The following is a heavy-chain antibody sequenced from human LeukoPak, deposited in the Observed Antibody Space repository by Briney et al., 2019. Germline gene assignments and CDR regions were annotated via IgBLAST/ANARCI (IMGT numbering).Heavy chain of an antibody. CDR1: GGSISSSSYY. Sequence: SSETLSLTCTVSGGSISSSSYYWGWIRQPPGKGLEWIGSIYYSGSTYYNPSLKSRVTISVDTSKNQFSLKLSSVTAADTAVYYCARGRRGYCSSTSCYRVFWFDPWGQGTLVTVSS. V-gene: IGHV4-39*07. J-gene: IGHJ5*02. CDR3: ARGRRGYCSSTSCYRVFWFDP. CDR2: IYYSGST. D-gene: IGHD2-2*01.